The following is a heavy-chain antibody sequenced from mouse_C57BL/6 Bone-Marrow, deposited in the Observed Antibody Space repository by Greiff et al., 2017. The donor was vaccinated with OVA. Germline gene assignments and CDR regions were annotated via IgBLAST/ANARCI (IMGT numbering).Heavy chain of an antibody. J-gene: IGHJ2*01. CDR2: IYPGDGDT. V-gene: IGHV1-82*01. Sequence: VQLLQSGPELVKPGASVKISCKASGYAFSSSWMKWVMQSPGKGLEWIGRIYPGDGDTNYNGKFKGKATLTADKSSSTAYMQLSSLTSEDSAVYFCAGSDSFDYWGQGTTLTVSS. CDR3: AGSDSFDY. CDR1: GYAFSSSW.